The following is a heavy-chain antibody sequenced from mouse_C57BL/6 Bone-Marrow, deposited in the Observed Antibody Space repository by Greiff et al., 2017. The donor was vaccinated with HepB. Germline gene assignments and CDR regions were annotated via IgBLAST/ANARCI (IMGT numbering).Heavy chain of an antibody. D-gene: IGHD2-3*01. V-gene: IGHV1-53*01. Sequence: VKLQQPGTELVKPGASVKLSCKASGYTFTSYWMHWVKQRPGQGLEWIGNINPSNGGTNYNEKFKSKATLTVDKSSSTAYMQLSSLTSEDSAVYYCARSYLDGPYYYAMDYWGQGTSVTVSS. CDR1: GYTFTSYW. CDR3: ARSYLDGPYYYAMDY. CDR2: INPSNGGT. J-gene: IGHJ4*01.